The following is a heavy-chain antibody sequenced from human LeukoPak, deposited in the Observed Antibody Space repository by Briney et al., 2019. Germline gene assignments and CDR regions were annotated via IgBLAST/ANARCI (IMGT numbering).Heavy chain of an antibody. CDR2: ISGSGGST. D-gene: IGHD1-26*01. J-gene: IGHJ4*02. Sequence: SGGSLRLSCAASGFTFSSYSMNWVRQAPGKGLEWVSAISGSGGSTYYADSVKGRFTISRDNSKNTLYLQMNSLRAEDTAVYYCAKDSGSYLLFDYWGQGALVTVSS. V-gene: IGHV3-23*01. CDR1: GFTFSSYS. CDR3: AKDSGSYLLFDY.